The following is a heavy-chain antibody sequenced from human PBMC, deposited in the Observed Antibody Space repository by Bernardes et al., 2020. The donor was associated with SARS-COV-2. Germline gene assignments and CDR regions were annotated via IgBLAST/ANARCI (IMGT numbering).Heavy chain of an antibody. CDR3: ARSGGDSYGYGAVVWFEAYYYYYGMDV. CDR1: GFTFSSYS. D-gene: IGHD5-18*01. V-gene: IGHV3-21*01. CDR2: ISSSSSYI. J-gene: IGHJ6*02. Sequence: GGSLRLSCAASGFTFSSYSMNWVRQAPGKGLEWVSSISSSSSYIYYADSVKGRFTISRDNAKNSLYLQMNSLRAEDTAVYYCARSGGDSYGYGAVVWFEAYYYYYGMDVWGQGTTVTVSS.